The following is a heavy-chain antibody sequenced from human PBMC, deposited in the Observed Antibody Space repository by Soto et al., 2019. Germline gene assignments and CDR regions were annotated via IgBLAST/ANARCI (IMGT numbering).Heavy chain of an antibody. CDR2: ISFDGSKT. V-gene: IGHV3-30*04. J-gene: IGHJ6*02. CDR3: ANLLNVAAAGTPHYYGVDV. CDR1: GFSFSVYP. Sequence: VQLVESGGGVVRPGRSLRLSCAASGFSFSVYPMSWVRQAPGKGLEWVAFISFDGSKTYYSDSVKGRFTISRDNSKNTVSLQMNNLRPGDAAVYHCANLLNVAAAGTPHYYGVDVWGQGTTVTVS. D-gene: IGHD6-13*01.